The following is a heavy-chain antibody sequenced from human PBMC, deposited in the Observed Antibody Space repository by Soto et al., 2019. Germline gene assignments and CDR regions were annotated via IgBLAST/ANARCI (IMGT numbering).Heavy chain of an antibody. Sequence: PSETLSLTCTVXGGSISSGDYYWSWIRQPPGKGLEWIGYIYYSGSTHYNPSLKSRVTISVDTSKNQFSLKLSSVTAADTAVYYCARERPDGSRLDPWGQGTLVTVSS. CDR2: IYYSGST. CDR1: GGSISSGDYY. J-gene: IGHJ5*02. D-gene: IGHD6-13*01. CDR3: ARERPDGSRLDP. V-gene: IGHV4-30-4*01.